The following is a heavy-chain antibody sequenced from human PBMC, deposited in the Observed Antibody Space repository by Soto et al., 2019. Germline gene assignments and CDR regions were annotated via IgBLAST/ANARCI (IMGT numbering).Heavy chain of an antibody. CDR2: IIPIFGTA. CDR3: AREGGGTYYYDSSGYYPSYMDV. J-gene: IGHJ6*02. D-gene: IGHD3-22*01. CDR1: GGTFSSYA. V-gene: IGHV1-69*01. Sequence: QVQLVQSGAEVKKPGSSVKVSCKASGGTFSSYAISWVRQAPGQGLEWMGGIIPIFGTANYAQKFQGRVTITADESTSKAYMELGSRRSEDRAVYYGAREGGGTYYYDSSGYYPSYMDVWGQGTTVTVSS.